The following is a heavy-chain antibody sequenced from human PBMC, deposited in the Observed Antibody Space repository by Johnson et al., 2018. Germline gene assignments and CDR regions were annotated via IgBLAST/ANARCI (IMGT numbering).Heavy chain of an antibody. J-gene: IGHJ3*02. D-gene: IGHD3-22*01. CDR1: GFTFSSYA. V-gene: IGHV3-30-3*01. CDR3: ARGTHYYDSSGYPVGAFDI. CDR2: ISYDGSNK. Sequence: QVQLVESGGGVVQPGRSXRLSCAASGFTFSSYAMHWVRQAPGEGLEWVAVISYDGSNKYYADSVKGRFTISRDNSKNTLYLQINSLRAEDTAGYYCARGTHYYDSSGYPVGAFDIWGQGTTVTVSS.